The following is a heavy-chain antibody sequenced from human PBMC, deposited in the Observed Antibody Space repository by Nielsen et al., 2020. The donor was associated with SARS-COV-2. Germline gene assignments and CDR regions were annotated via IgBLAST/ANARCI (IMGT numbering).Heavy chain of an antibody. CDR2: IWFNGSNK. J-gene: IGHJ6*02. D-gene: IGHD2-15*01. Sequence: GGSLRLSCAASGFTFSSYGMHWVRQAPGKGLEWVAIIWFNGSNKYYADSVKGRFTISRDNSKNTLFLQMNSLRAEDTAVYYCAGVVVVVAEGMDVWGQGTTVTVSS. CDR3: AGVVVVVAEGMDV. CDR1: GFTFSSYG. V-gene: IGHV3-33*01.